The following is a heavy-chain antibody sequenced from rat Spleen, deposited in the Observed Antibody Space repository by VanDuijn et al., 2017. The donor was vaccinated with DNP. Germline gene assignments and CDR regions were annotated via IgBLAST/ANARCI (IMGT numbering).Heavy chain of an antibody. V-gene: IGHV11-9*01. J-gene: IGHJ4*01. CDR3: ARDYPGPYAMDA. CDR2: IKPDGSET. CDR1: GFTFSDYW. D-gene: IGHD1-4*01. Sequence: EVKLVESGGGLVLPGASLKLSCIVSGFTFSDYWMRWVRQAPGKGLDFIGEIKPDGSETNYAPSMKGRFTISRDNAKNTLYLQMSSVRSEDTATYYCARDYPGPYAMDAWGQGTSVTVSS.